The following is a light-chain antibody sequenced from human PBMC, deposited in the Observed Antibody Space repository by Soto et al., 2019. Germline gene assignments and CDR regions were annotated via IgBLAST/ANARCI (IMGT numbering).Light chain of an antibody. CDR3: QQSYSTVFT. CDR1: QNIRNY. J-gene: IGKJ2*01. V-gene: IGKV1-39*01. Sequence: DIQMTQSPSSLSASVGDRVTITCRASQNIRNYLNWYQHKPGRAPNLLIYTTSSLQSGVPSRFSGSGSGTDFTLTISSLQPEDFATYYCQQSYSTVFTFGQGTKLEIK. CDR2: TTS.